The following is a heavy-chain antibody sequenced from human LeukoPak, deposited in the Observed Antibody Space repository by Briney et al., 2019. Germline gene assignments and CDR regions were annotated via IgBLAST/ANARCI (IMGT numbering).Heavy chain of an antibody. V-gene: IGHV1-2*02. CDR1: GYTFTDYY. CDR3: AKESRVPSVIAY. CDR2: INPNSCGS. J-gene: IGHJ4*02. Sequence: SVKVSCKASGYTFTDYYMHWVRQAPGQGLEWMGWINPNSCGSTYTQNFQGRVTMTSDTSISTAYMELSNLRSDDTAIYYCAKESRVPSVIAYWGQGTLVTVSS. D-gene: IGHD3-16*02.